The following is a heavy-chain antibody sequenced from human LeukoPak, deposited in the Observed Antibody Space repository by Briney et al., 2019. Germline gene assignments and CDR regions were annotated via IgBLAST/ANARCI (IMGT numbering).Heavy chain of an antibody. D-gene: IGHD2-8*01. Sequence: TGGSLRLSCAASVFTFTSHWMSWVRQAPGKGLEWVARMNLDGSEKYYVDSVKGRFTISRDNAKTSLYLEMNSLRAEDTAVYYCARDATYCTNGVCYTRFDYWGQGTLVTVSS. CDR3: ARDATYCTNGVCYTRFDY. CDR1: VFTFTSHW. V-gene: IGHV3-7*01. CDR2: MNLDGSEK. J-gene: IGHJ4*02.